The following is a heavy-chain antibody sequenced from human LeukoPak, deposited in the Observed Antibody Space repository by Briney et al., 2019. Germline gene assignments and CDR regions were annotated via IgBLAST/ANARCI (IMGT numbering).Heavy chain of an antibody. V-gene: IGHV3-23*01. D-gene: IGHD4-17*01. CDR2: ISGSVGGYYA. Sequence: GGSLRLSCAASGFTFSNYALTWVRQAPGRGPEWVSDISGSVGGYYAGYAESVRGRFTVSRDNSKNILYLQMSSLRAEDTAVYYCAKDPNGHYVGAFDFWGHGTLVTVSS. CDR3: AKDPNGHYVGAFDF. CDR1: GFTFSNYA. J-gene: IGHJ3*01.